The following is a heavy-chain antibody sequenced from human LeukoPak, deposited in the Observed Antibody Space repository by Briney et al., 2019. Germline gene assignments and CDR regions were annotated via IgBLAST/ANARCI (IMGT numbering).Heavy chain of an antibody. CDR1: GFTFSSYS. Sequence: GGSLRLSCAASGFTFSSYSMNWVRQAPGKGLEWVSSISSSSSYIYYADSVKGRFTISRDNAKNSLYLQMNSLRAEDTAVYYCARYMSYSSSWYYYYGMDVWGQGTTVTVSS. CDR3: ARYMSYSSSWYYYYGMDV. J-gene: IGHJ6*02. CDR2: ISSSSSYI. D-gene: IGHD6-13*01. V-gene: IGHV3-21*04.